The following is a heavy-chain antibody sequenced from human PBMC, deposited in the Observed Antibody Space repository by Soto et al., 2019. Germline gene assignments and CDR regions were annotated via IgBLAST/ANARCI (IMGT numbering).Heavy chain of an antibody. J-gene: IGHJ6*02. CDR2: MNPNSGNT. D-gene: IGHD2-21*01. CDR3: ARSGGGVIRDYYYYGMDV. V-gene: IGHV1-8*01. CDR1: GYTFTSYD. Sequence: ASVKVSCKASGYTFTSYDINWVRQATGQGLEWMGWMNPNSGNTGYAQKFQGRVTITRNTSISTAYMELSSLRSEDTAVYYCARSGGGVIRDYYYYGMDVRGQGTTVTVSS.